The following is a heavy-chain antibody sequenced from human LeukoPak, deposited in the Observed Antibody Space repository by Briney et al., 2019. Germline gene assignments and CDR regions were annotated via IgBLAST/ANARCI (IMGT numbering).Heavy chain of an antibody. V-gene: IGHV3-23*01. CDR2: ISIGGDTT. Sequence: PGGSLRLSCAASGFTFSSHGMCWVRQAPGRGLEWVSSISIGGDTTYSDSVKGRFTISRDNSKNTLYLQLNSLRSEDTAVYYCAKVKGSEGYCSITSCLADYWGQGTLVTVSS. J-gene: IGHJ4*02. D-gene: IGHD2-2*01. CDR1: GFTFSSHG. CDR3: AKVKGSEGYCSITSCLADY.